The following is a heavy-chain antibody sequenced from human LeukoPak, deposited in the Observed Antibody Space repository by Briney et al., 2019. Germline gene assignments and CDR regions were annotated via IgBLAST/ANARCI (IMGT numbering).Heavy chain of an antibody. CDR3: AREQWLSPYYFDY. D-gene: IGHD6-19*01. J-gene: IGHJ4*02. Sequence: SQTLSLTCAIPGDSVSSNSAAWSWIRQSPSRGLEWLGRTYYRSKWYNDYAVSVKSRITINPDTSKNQFSLQLNSVTPEDTAVYYCAREQWLSPYYFDYWGQGTLVTVSS. V-gene: IGHV6-1*01. CDR1: GDSVSSNSAA. CDR2: TYYRSKWYN.